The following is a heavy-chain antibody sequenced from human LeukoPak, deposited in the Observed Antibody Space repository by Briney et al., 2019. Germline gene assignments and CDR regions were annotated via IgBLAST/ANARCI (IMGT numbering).Heavy chain of an antibody. CDR3: AELGITMIGGV. CDR2: INWNSVSA. Sequence: GGSLRLSCAASGFTFRNYAMAWVRQAPGKGLEWVAGINWNSVSAVYADSLKGRLTISRDNAKNSLYLQMNSLRAEDTAVYYCAELGITMIGGVWGKGTTVTISS. V-gene: IGHV3-20*04. D-gene: IGHD3-10*02. CDR1: GFTFRNYA. J-gene: IGHJ6*04.